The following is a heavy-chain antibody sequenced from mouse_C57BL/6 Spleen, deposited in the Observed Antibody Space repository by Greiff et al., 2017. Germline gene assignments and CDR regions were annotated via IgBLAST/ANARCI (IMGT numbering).Heavy chain of an antibody. CDR1: GYTFTSYW. J-gene: IGHJ3*01. CDR3: ARTGTGAWFAY. Sequence: QVQLQQPGAELVRPGSSVKLSCKASGYTFTSYWMDWVKQRPGQGLEWIGNIYPSDSETHYNQKFKDKATLAVYKSSSTAYMQLSSLTSEDSAVYYCARTGTGAWFAYWGQGTLVTVSA. D-gene: IGHD4-1*01. CDR2: IYPSDSET. V-gene: IGHV1-61*01.